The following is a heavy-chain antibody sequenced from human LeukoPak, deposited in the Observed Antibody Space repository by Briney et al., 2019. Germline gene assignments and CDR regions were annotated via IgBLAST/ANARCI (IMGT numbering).Heavy chain of an antibody. CDR3: ARDSREYYSGSYYDYFDY. D-gene: IGHD1-26*01. Sequence: SETLSPTCAVSGYSISSGYYWGWIRQPPGKGLEWIGSIYHSGSTYYNPSLKSRVTISVDTSKNQFSLKLSSVTAADTAVYYCARDSREYYSGSYYDYFDYWGQGTLVTVCS. CDR2: IYHSGST. J-gene: IGHJ4*02. CDR1: GYSISSGYY. V-gene: IGHV4-38-2*02.